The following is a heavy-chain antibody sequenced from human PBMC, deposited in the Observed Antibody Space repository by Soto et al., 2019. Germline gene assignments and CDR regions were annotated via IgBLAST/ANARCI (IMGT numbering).Heavy chain of an antibody. CDR2: ISYDGSNK. Sequence: QVQLVESGGGVVQPGRSPRLSCAASGFTFSRYAMHWVRQAPGKGLEWVAVISYDGSNKYYADSVKGRFTVSRDNSKNTLYLQMNSLRAEDTAVYYCARASDSGSYRPPDYWGQGTLVTVSS. V-gene: IGHV3-30-3*01. CDR3: ARASDSGSYRPPDY. J-gene: IGHJ4*02. D-gene: IGHD1-26*01. CDR1: GFTFSRYA.